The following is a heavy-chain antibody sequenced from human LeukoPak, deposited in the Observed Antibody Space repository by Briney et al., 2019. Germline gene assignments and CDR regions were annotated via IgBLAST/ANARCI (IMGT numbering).Heavy chain of an antibody. CDR2: IQHDGRNK. J-gene: IGHJ4*02. D-gene: IGHD3-10*01. V-gene: IGHV3-30*02. Sequence: GGSLRLSCAASGFTFSVYGMYWVRQAPGKGLEWVAYIQHDGRNKYYADSVKGRFTISRDKSNDTLYLQMNSLRAEDTAVYYCAKPRPGNYPQPNDYWGQGTLVTVSS. CDR3: AKPRPGNYPQPNDY. CDR1: GFTFSVYG.